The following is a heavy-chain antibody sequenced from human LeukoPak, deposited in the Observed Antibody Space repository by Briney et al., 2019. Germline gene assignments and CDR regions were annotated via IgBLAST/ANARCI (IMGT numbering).Heavy chain of an antibody. D-gene: IGHD5-18*01. Sequence: GGSLRLSCAAPGFTVRSNYMNWVRQAPGKGLEWVADIKEDGSEKSYVDSVKGRFTISRDNAKKSLYLQMNSLGAEDTAVYYCARHLSGITGYTYGRGIDYWGQGTLLTVSS. V-gene: IGHV3-7*01. CDR2: IKEDGSEK. J-gene: IGHJ4*02. CDR1: GFTVRSNY. CDR3: ARHLSGITGYTYGRGIDY.